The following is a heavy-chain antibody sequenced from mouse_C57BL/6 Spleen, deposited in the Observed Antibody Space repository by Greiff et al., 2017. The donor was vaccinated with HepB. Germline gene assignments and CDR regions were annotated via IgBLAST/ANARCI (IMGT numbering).Heavy chain of an antibody. J-gene: IGHJ3*01. D-gene: IGHD2-12*01. Sequence: VQLQQSGPELVKPGASVKIPCKASGYTFTDYNMDWVKQSHGKSLEWIGDINPNNGGTIYNQKFKGKATLTVDKSSSTAYMELRSLTSEDTAVYYCARVDDPRHGWFAYWGQGTLVTVSA. CDR1: GYTFTDYN. V-gene: IGHV1-18*01. CDR2: INPNNGGT. CDR3: ARVDDPRHGWFAY.